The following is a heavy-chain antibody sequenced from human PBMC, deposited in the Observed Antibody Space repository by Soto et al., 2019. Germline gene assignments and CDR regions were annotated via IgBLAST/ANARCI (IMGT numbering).Heavy chain of an antibody. Sequence: QVQLVQSGVEVREPGASVKVSCKAVRYIFTNYGVSWGRQAPGQGLEWMGWITTYNGNTEYAQKFQGRVTMTTDASTSTAYMELGSLRSDDTAIYYCARALTGYGMDVWGQGTTVTVSS. J-gene: IGHJ6*02. V-gene: IGHV1-18*01. CDR2: ITTYNGNT. CDR1: RYIFTNYG. CDR3: ARALTGYGMDV.